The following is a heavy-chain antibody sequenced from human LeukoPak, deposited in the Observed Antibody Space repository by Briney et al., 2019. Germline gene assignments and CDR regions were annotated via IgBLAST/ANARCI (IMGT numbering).Heavy chain of an antibody. CDR3: ARGKVVVVAATSLGY. J-gene: IGHJ4*02. D-gene: IGHD2-15*01. V-gene: IGHV1-46*01. CDR2: INPSGGST. Sequence: ASVKVSCKASGYTFTSYYMHWVRQAPGQGLEWMGIINPSGGSTSYAQKFRGRVTMTRDTSTSTVYMELSSLRSEDTAVYYCARGKVVVVAATSLGYWGQGTLVTVSS. CDR1: GYTFTSYY.